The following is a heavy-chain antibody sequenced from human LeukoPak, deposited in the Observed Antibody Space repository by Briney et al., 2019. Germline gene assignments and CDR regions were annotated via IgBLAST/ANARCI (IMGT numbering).Heavy chain of an antibody. CDR1: GGSISSYY. J-gene: IGHJ3*02. CDR2: IYTSGST. Sequence: PSETLSLTCTVSGGSISSYYWSWIRQPAGKGLEGIGRIYTSGSTNYNPSLKSRVTMSVATSKNQFSLKLSSVTAADTAVYYCARSPAVLLWFGESYAFDIWGQGTMVTVSS. CDR3: ARSPAVLLWFGESYAFDI. D-gene: IGHD3-10*01. V-gene: IGHV4-4*07.